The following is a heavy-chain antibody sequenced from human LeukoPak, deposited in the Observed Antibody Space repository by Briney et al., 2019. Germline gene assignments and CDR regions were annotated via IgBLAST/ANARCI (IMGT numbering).Heavy chain of an antibody. Sequence: SETLSLTCAVYGGSFSGYYLSWIRQPPGKGLEWVGEINHSGSTNYNPSLKSRVTISVDTSKNQFSLKLSSVTAADTAVYYCARGGRRITMIVVAKGYFDYWGQGTLVTVSS. CDR3: ARGGRRITMIVVAKGYFDY. CDR1: GGSFSGYY. J-gene: IGHJ4*02. V-gene: IGHV4-34*01. D-gene: IGHD3-22*01. CDR2: INHSGST.